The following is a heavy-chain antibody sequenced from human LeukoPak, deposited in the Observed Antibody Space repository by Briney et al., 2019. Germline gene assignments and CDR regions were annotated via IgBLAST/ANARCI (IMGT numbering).Heavy chain of an antibody. CDR2: TYYSGST. V-gene: IGHV4-31*03. J-gene: IGHJ6*02. CDR1: GGSISSGGYY. D-gene: IGHD3-3*01. CDR3: ARHSAQGAITIFGVVSDGMDV. Sequence: SETLSLTCTVSGGSISSGGYYWSWIRQHPGKGLEWIGYTYYSGSTYYNPSLKSRVTISVDTSKNQFSLKLSSVTAADTAVYYCARHSAQGAITIFGVVSDGMDVWGQGTTVTVSS.